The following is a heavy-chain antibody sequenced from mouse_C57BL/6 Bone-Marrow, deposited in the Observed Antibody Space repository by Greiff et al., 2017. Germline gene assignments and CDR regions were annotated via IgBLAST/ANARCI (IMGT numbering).Heavy chain of an antibody. D-gene: IGHD2-12*01. J-gene: IGHJ3*01. CDR2: ISSGSSTI. V-gene: IGHV5-17*01. CDR1: GFTFSDYG. Sequence: EVKLMESGGGLVKPGGSLKLSCAASGFTFSDYGMHWVRQAPEKGLEWVAYISSGSSTINYADTVKGRFTISRDNAKTTLFLQMTSLRSEDTAMYYCARHDSAWFAYWGQGTLVTVSA. CDR3: ARHDSAWFAY.